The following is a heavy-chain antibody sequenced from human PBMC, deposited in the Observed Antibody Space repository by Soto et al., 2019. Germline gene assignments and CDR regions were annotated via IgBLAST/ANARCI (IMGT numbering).Heavy chain of an antibody. Sequence: SGPTLVKPTQTLTLTCTFSGFSLSTSGVGVGWIRQPPGKALEWLALIYWDDDKRYSPSLKSRLTITKDTSKNQVVLTMTNMDPVDTATYYCAHSVLAQEYQPVNWFDPWGQGTLVTVSS. CDR2: IYWDDDK. J-gene: IGHJ5*02. CDR3: AHSVLAQEYQPVNWFDP. D-gene: IGHD2-2*01. CDR1: GFSLSTSGVG. V-gene: IGHV2-5*02.